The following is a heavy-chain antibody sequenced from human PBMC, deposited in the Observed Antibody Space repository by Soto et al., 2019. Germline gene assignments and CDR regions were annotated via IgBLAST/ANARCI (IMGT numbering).Heavy chain of an antibody. V-gene: IGHV3-33*01. CDR1: GFTFSSYG. CDR2: IWYDGSNK. J-gene: IGHJ4*02. D-gene: IGHD6-13*01. Sequence: QVQLVESGGGVVQPGRSLRLSCAASGFTFSSYGMHWVRQAPGKGLEWVAVIWYDGSNKYYADSVKGRFTISRDNSKNTLYLQMNSLRAEDTAVYFFARDLKPKYSSSWYYFDYWGQGTLVTVSS. CDR3: ARDLKPKYSSSWYYFDY.